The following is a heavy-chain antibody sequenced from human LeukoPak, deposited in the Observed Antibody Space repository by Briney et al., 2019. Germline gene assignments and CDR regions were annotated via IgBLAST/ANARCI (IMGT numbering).Heavy chain of an antibody. D-gene: IGHD7-27*01. CDR3: ARGRISNWGFEGALFDA. Sequence: SETLSLTCTVSGGSLNSYYWSWIRQPPGKGLEWIGFITHSGGTDFDSSLGGRVTISVDTSKNQFSLRLTSMTAADTAVYFCARGRISNWGFEGALFDAWGQGVLVTVSS. CDR2: ITHSGGT. CDR1: GGSLNSYY. V-gene: IGHV4-59*01. J-gene: IGHJ4*02.